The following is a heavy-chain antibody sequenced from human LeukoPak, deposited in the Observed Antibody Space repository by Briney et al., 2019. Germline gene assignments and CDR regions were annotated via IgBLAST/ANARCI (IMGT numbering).Heavy chain of an antibody. CDR2: ISAYNGNT. CDR3: ARQPRRVWFGELLYFDY. J-gene: IGHJ4*02. CDR1: GYTFTSYG. Sequence: GASVKVSCKASGYTFTSYGISWVRQAPGQGLEWMGWISAYNGNTNYAQKLQGRVTMTTDTSTRTAYMELRSLRSDDTAVYYCARQPRRVWFGELLYFDYWGQGTLVTVSS. V-gene: IGHV1-18*01. D-gene: IGHD3-10*01.